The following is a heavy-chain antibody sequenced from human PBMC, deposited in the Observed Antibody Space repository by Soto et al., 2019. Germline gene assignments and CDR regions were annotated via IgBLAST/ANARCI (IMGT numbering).Heavy chain of an antibody. J-gene: IGHJ4*02. CDR3: ARVGIRSSSWGVDY. CDR1: GFTFSSYG. CDR2: IWYDGSNK. V-gene: IGHV3-33*01. Sequence: QVQLVESGGGVVQPGRSLRLSCAASGFTFSSYGMHWVRQAPGKGLEWVAVIWYDGSNKYYADSVKGRFTISRDNSKNTLYLQMNSLRAEDKAVYYCARVGIRSSSWGVDYWGQGTLVTVSS. D-gene: IGHD6-13*01.